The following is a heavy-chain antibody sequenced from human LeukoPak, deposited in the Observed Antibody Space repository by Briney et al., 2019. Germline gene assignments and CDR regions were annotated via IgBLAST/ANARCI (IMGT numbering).Heavy chain of an antibody. J-gene: IGHJ3*02. CDR3: ARIGSSGWLSWSAFDI. CDR2: IWYDGSNK. V-gene: IGHV3-33*01. CDR1: GFTFSSYG. Sequence: GGSLRLSCAASGFTFSSYGMHWVRQAPGKGLEWVAVIWYDGSNKYYAHSVKGRFTISRDNSKNTLYLQMNSLRAEDTAVYYCARIGSSGWLSWSAFDIWGQGTMVTVSS. D-gene: IGHD6-19*01.